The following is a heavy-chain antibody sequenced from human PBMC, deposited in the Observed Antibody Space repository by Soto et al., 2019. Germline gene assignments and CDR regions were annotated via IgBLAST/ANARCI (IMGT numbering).Heavy chain of an antibody. D-gene: IGHD3-3*01. Sequence: EVQLVESGGGLVQPGGSLRLSCAASGFTVSNFYMTWVRQAPGKGLEWVSVISSGGSTYYADSVKGRFTISRDNSKNTLYLEMNSLRAGDTAVYYCARDTFGGAYDFGQGGQGTLVTVSS. CDR1: GFTVSNFY. V-gene: IGHV3-66*01. CDR3: ARDTFGGAYDFGQ. J-gene: IGHJ4*02. CDR2: ISSGGST.